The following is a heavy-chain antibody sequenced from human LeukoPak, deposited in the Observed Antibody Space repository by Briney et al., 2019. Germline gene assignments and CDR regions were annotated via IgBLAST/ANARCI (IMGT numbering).Heavy chain of an antibody. CDR1: GYTFTSYA. CDR3: ASGVPITPRYYYGMDV. CDR2: INTNTGNP. V-gene: IGHV7-4-1*02. J-gene: IGHJ6*02. D-gene: IGHD1-14*01. Sequence: ASVKVTCKASGYTFTSYAMNWVRQAPGQGLEWMGWINTNTGNPTYAQGFTGRFVFSLDTSVSTAYLQISSLKAEDTAVYYCASGVPITPRYYYGMDVWGQGTTVTVSS.